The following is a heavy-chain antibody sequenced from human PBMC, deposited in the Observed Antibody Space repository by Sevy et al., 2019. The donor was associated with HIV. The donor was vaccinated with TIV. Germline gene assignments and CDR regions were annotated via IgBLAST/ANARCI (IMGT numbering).Heavy chain of an antibody. J-gene: IGHJ4*02. CDR1: GFTFSNYA. V-gene: IGHV3-23*01. CDR3: ASGRHYWPIDY. Sequence: GGSLRLSCAASGFTFSNYAMTWVRQAPGKGLEWVSTISFNDYKYYTDSVWGRSCISRDNSMNTVLLQMSSLRSEDTAVYYCASGRHYWPIDYWGPGTLVTVSS. D-gene: IGHD2-8*02. CDR2: ISFNDYK.